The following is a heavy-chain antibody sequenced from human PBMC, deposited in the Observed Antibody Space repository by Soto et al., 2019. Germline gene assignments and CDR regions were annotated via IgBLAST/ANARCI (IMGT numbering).Heavy chain of an antibody. D-gene: IGHD3-10*01. CDR1: GFTFSSYG. J-gene: IGHJ4*02. Sequence: QVQLVESGGGVVQPGRSLRLSCAASGFTFSSYGMHWVRQAPGKGLEWVAVISYDGSNKYYADSVKGRFTISRDNSNNALYLQMNSLRAEDTAVYYCAKETYYYGSGSPDFDYCGQGTLVTVSS. V-gene: IGHV3-30*18. CDR2: ISYDGSNK. CDR3: AKETYYYGSGSPDFDY.